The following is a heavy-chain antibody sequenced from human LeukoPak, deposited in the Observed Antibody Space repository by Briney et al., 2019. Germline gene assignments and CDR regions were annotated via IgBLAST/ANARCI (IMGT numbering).Heavy chain of an antibody. CDR3: ARGDIVVVVAATLGAFDI. CDR1: GYTFTSYG. D-gene: IGHD2-15*01. CDR2: ISAYNGNT. Sequence: ASVKVSCKASGYTFTSYGISWVRQAPGQGLEWMGWISAYNGNTNYAQKLQGRVTMTTDTSTSTAYMELRSLRSDDTAVYYCARGDIVVVVAATLGAFDIWDQGTMVTVSS. V-gene: IGHV1-18*01. J-gene: IGHJ3*02.